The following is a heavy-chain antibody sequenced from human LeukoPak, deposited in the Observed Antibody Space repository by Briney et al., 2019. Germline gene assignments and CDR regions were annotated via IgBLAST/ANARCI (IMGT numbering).Heavy chain of an antibody. CDR2: IKSKTDGGTT. Sequence: GGSLRLPCAASGFTFSNTWMIWVRQAPGKGLEWVGRIKSKTDGGTTDYAAPVKGRFTISRDDSKNTLYLQMNSPKTEDTAVYYCTTDCVGATDFDYWGQGTLVTVSS. CDR3: TTDCVGATDFDY. CDR1: GFTFSNTW. J-gene: IGHJ4*02. D-gene: IGHD1-26*01. V-gene: IGHV3-15*01.